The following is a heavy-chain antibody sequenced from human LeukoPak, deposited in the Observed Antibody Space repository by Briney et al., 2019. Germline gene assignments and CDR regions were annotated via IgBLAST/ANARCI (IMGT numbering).Heavy chain of an antibody. V-gene: IGHV1-24*01. CDR1: GYTLTALA. Sequence: ASVKVSCKVSGYTLTALALHWVRQAPGRGFEWIGGFDSEEYDTIYAQKFQGRVTMTEDTSTDTAYMELSSLYFEDTAVYYCATLEPEPGDFGGLAYWGQGTLVTVSS. D-gene: IGHD4-17*01. J-gene: IGHJ4*02. CDR2: FDSEEYDT. CDR3: ATLEPEPGDFGGLAY.